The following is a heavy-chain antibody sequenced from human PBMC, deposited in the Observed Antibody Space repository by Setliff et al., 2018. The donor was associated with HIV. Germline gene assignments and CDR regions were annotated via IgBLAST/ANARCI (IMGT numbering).Heavy chain of an antibody. CDR1: GGSFSGFY. D-gene: IGHD2-15*01. CDR2: INHSGST. J-gene: IGHJ4*02. Sequence: SETLSLTCAVYGGSFSGFYWNWIRQPPGKGLEWIGEINHSGSTNYNPSLKSRVTISVDTSKKQFSLRLSSVIAADTAVYYCARGGVLFPYYSIDYWGQGILVTVSS. V-gene: IGHV4-34*01. CDR3: ARGGVLFPYYSIDY.